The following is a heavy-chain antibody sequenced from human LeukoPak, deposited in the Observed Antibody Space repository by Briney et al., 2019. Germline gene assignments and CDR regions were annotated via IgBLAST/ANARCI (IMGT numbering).Heavy chain of an antibody. Sequence: GESLKISCKGSGYSSTSYWIGWVRQMPGKGLEWMGIIYPGDSDTRYSPSFQGQVTISADKSISTAYLQWSSLKASDTAVYYCARHPLSSSWYPLDYWGQGTLVTVSS. D-gene: IGHD6-13*01. CDR1: GYSSTSYW. J-gene: IGHJ4*02. CDR3: ARHPLSSSWYPLDY. V-gene: IGHV5-51*01. CDR2: IYPGDSDT.